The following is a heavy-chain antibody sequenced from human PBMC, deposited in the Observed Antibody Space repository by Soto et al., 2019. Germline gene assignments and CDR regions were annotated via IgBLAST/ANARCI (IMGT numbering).Heavy chain of an antibody. J-gene: IGHJ4*02. CDR1: GFTFSSYG. CDR2: ISYDGSNK. D-gene: IGHD3-16*01. CDR3: ARDPLRFRFGYFDY. V-gene: IGHV3-30*03. Sequence: GGSLRLSCAASGFTFSSYGMHWVRQAPGKGLEWVAVISYDGSNKYYADSVKGRFTISRDNSKNSLYLQMNSLRAEDTAVYYCARDPLRFRFGYFDYWGQGTLVTVSS.